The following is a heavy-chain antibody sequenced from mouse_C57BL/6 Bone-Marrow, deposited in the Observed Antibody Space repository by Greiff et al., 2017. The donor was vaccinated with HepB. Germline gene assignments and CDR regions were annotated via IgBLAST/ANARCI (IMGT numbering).Heavy chain of an antibody. D-gene: IGHD3-2*02. CDR3: SRLDSSGYVDY. V-gene: IGHV5-6*01. CDR1: GFTFSSYG. Sequence: EVHLVESGGDLVKPGGSLKLSCAASGFTFSSYGMSWVRQAPDKRLEWVATISSGGSYTYYPDSVKGRFTMSRDNAKNTLYLQMSSLKSEDTAMYYCSRLDSSGYVDYWGRCATLTVST. CDR2: ISSGGSYT. J-gene: IGHJ2*01.